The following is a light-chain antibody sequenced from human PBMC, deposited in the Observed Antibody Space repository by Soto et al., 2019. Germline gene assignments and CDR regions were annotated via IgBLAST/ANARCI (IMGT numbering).Light chain of an antibody. Sequence: SYELTQPPSVSVAPGKTARITCGENNIGSKSVHWYQQKPGQAPVLVIYYDSDRPSGIPERFSGSKSGNTATLTVSRVEVGEEADYYCQVWDSSSDPRVFGTGTKVTVL. CDR1: NIGSKS. J-gene: IGLJ1*01. CDR2: YDS. V-gene: IGLV3-21*04. CDR3: QVWDSSSDPRV.